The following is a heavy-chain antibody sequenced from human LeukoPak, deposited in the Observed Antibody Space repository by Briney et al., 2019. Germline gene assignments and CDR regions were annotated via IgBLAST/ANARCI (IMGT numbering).Heavy chain of an antibody. CDR1: GGTFSSYA. J-gene: IGHJ3*02. V-gene: IGHV1-69*04. CDR2: IIPILGIA. Sequence: VASVKVSYKASGGTFSSYAISWVRQAPGQGLEWMGRIIPILGIANYAQKFQGRVTITADKSTSTAYMELSSLRSEDTAVYYCARDRSPYYYDPGDAFDIWGQGTMVTVSS. D-gene: IGHD3-22*01. CDR3: ARDRSPYYYDPGDAFDI.